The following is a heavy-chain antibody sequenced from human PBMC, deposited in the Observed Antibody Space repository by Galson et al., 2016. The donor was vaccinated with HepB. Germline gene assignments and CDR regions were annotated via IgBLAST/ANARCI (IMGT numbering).Heavy chain of an antibody. CDR1: GFTFSSYA. CDR3: AREVVPAANGYYYYCGMDV. CDR2: ISYDGSNK. D-gene: IGHD2-2*01. V-gene: IGHV3-30-3*01. J-gene: IGHJ6*02. Sequence: SLRLSCAASGFTFSSYAVHWVRQAPGKGLEWVAVISYDGSNKYYADSVKGRFTISRDNSKNTLYLQMNSLRAEDTAVYYCAREVVPAANGYYYYCGMDVWGQGTTVTVSS.